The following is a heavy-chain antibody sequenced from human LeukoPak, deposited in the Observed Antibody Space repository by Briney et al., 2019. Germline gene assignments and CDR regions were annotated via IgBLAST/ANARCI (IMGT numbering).Heavy chain of an antibody. J-gene: IGHJ6*03. Sequence: ASVKVTCKASGYSFTSNDIHWVRQAPGQGLEWMGWVNPNSGNTDYAQKFQGRVTLTRNTSISSVFMELSSLTSEDTAVYFCASGIDGSGPHYYYYYMDVWGKGTTVTISS. CDR3: ASGIDGSGPHYYYYYMDV. V-gene: IGHV1-8*01. CDR2: VNPNSGNT. CDR1: GYSFTSND. D-gene: IGHD3-10*01.